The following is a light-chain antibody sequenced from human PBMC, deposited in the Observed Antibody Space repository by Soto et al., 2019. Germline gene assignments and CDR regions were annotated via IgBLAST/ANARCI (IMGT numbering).Light chain of an antibody. V-gene: IGLV2-11*01. CDR3: CSYGGSFYV. CDR2: DVN. CDR1: SSDIGGYNY. J-gene: IGLJ1*01. Sequence: QSVLTQPHSVSGSPGQSVAISCSGTSSDIGGYNYVSWYQQHPGKAPKLIIFDVNKLPSGFPDRFSGSKSGSTASLIISGLQAEDEADYYCCSYGGSFYVVGTGTKVTVL.